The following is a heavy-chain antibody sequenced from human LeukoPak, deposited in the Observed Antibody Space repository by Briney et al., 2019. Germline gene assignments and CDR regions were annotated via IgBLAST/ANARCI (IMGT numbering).Heavy chain of an antibody. CDR2: INHSGST. CDR1: GGSFSGYY. J-gene: IGHJ6*04. D-gene: IGHD2-2*01. V-gene: IGHV4-34*01. Sequence: SETLSLTCAVYGGSFSGYYWSWIRQPPGKGLEWIGEINHSGSTNYNPSLKSRVTISVDTSKKQFSLKLSSVTAADTAVYYCARLIPGYCSSTSCLRRYYYGMDVWGKGTTVTVSS. CDR3: ARLIPGYCSSTSCLRRYYYGMDV.